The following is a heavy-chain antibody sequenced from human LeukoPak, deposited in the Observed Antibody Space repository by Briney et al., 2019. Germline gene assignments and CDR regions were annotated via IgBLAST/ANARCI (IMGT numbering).Heavy chain of an antibody. J-gene: IGHJ6*02. Sequence: PGGSLRLSCAASGFTFSDYYMSWVRQAPGKGLEWVSVIYSGGITYYADSVKGRFTISRDNSKNTLYLQMNSLRAEDTAVYYCALQRPLKGVWGQGTTVTVSS. V-gene: IGHV3-66*04. D-gene: IGHD1-1*01. CDR3: ALQRPLKGV. CDR2: IYSGGIT. CDR1: GFTFSDYY.